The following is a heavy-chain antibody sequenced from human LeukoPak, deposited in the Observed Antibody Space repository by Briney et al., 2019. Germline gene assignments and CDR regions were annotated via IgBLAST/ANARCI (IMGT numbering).Heavy chain of an antibody. Sequence: PSQTLSLTCAVSGGSISSGGYSWNWIRQPPGKGLEWIGYIYNSGSTSYNPSLKSRVTMSVDTSKNQFSLKLSSVTAADTAVYYCARLRGATVAHNWFDPWGQGTLVTVSS. D-gene: IGHD6-19*01. V-gene: IGHV4-30-4*07. CDR3: ARLRGATVAHNWFDP. CDR2: IYNSGST. CDR1: GGSISSGGYS. J-gene: IGHJ5*02.